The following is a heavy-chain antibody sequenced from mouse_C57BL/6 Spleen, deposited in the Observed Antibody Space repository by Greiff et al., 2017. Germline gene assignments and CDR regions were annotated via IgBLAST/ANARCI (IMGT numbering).Heavy chain of an antibody. V-gene: IGHV1-7*01. CDR2: INPSSGYT. Sequence: VKLMESGAELAKPGASVKLSCKASGYTFTSYWMHWVKQRPGQGLEWIGYINPSSGYTKYNQKFKDKATLTADKSSSTAYMQLSSLTYEDSAVYYCARGGIYYGYDDRDYYAMDYWGQGTSVTVSS. D-gene: IGHD2-2*01. CDR1: GYTFTSYW. J-gene: IGHJ4*01. CDR3: ARGGIYYGYDDRDYYAMDY.